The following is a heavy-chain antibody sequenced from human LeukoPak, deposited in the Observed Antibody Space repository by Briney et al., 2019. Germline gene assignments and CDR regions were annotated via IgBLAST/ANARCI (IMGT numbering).Heavy chain of an antibody. J-gene: IGHJ6*02. CDR3: ARGPTVTTGYYYYYGMDV. D-gene: IGHD4-17*01. CDR2: IYYSGST. CDR1: GGSISSSSYY. Sequence: PSETLSLTCTVSGGSISSSSYYWGWIRQPPGKGLEWIGSIYYSGSTYYNPSLKSRVTISVDTSKNQFSLKLSSVTAADTAVYYCARGPTVTTGYYYYYGMDVWGQGTTVTVSS. V-gene: IGHV4-39*07.